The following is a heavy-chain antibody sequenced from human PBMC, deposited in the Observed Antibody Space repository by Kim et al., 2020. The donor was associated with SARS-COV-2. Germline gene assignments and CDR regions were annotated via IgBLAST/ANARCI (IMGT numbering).Heavy chain of an antibody. CDR1: GFSFISYA. D-gene: IGHD2-2*02. J-gene: IGHJ6*03. CDR2: IVGSGGT. CDR3: VTFAVFLYDNYHLDV. Sequence: GGSLRLSCAASGFSFISYAMTWVRQAPGKGLEWVSTIVGSGGTYYAASSKDRWITSSDDSYNTMSLLLINMITDDATAYYCVTFAVFLYDNYHLDVWG. V-gene: IGHV3-23*01.